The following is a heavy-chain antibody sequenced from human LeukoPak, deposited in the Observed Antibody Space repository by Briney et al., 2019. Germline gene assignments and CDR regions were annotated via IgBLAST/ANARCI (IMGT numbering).Heavy chain of an antibody. J-gene: IGHJ6*03. D-gene: IGHD1-14*01. V-gene: IGHV4-4*07. CDR1: GGSISSYY. CDR3: ARFPGGAEYRHYYYMDV. Sequence: SETLSLTCTVSGGSISSYYWSWIRQPAGKGLEWIGHMYTSGTTNYNPSLKSRVTMSVDTSKNQFSLKLNSVTAADTAVYYCARFPGGAEYRHYYYMDVWGKGTTVTVSS. CDR2: MYTSGTT.